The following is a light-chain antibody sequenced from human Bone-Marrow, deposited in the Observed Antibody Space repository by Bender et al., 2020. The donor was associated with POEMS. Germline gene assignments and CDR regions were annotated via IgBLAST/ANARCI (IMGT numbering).Light chain of an antibody. Sequence: SSELTQPPSVSVSPGQTARITCSGDALPKEYANWYQQKPGQAPLLVIYKDSERPSGIPERFSGSSSGTTVTLTISGVQAEDEADYYCQSADSSETYVIFGGGTKLTVL. CDR1: ALPKEY. CDR3: QSADSSETYVI. CDR2: KDS. V-gene: IGLV3-25*03. J-gene: IGLJ2*01.